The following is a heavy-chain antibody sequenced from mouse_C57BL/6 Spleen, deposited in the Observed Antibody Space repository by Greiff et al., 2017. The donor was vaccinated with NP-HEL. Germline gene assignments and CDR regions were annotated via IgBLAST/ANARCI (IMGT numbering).Heavy chain of an antibody. D-gene: IGHD2-2*01. V-gene: IGHV1-9*01. CDR2: ILPGSGST. J-gene: IGHJ4*01. Sequence: VKLQQSGAELMKPGASVKLSCKATGYTFTGYWIEWVKQRPGHGLEWIGEILPGSGSTNYHEKFKGKATFTADTSSNTAYMQLSSLTTEDSAIYYCARLWLRYAMDYWGQGTSVTVSS. CDR1: GYTFTGYW. CDR3: ARLWLRYAMDY.